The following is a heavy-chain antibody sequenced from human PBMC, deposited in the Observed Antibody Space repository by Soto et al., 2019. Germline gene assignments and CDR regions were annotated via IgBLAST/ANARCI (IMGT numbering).Heavy chain of an antibody. Sequence: QVQLVQSGAEVKKPGASVKVSCKTSGYTFTSYVLHWVRQAPGQRLEWMGWINAGNANTKYSQKFQGRVTITRDTSSITAHMELSSLGSEDTAVYYCARARNDYGSGSSLISDAFDIWGQGTMVTVSS. V-gene: IGHV1-3*01. CDR2: INAGNANT. J-gene: IGHJ3*02. D-gene: IGHD3-10*01. CDR1: GYTFTSYV. CDR3: ARARNDYGSGSSLISDAFDI.